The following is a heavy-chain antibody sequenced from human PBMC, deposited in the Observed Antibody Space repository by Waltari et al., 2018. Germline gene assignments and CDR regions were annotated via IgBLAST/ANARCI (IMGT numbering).Heavy chain of an antibody. V-gene: IGHV3-48*03. J-gene: IGHJ4*02. CDR1: GFTFSSYE. CDR3: ARGYSSSWYSPPIDY. CDR2: IRSSGSTI. Sequence: EVQLVESGGGLVQPGGSLRLSCAASGFTFSSYEMNWVRQAPGKGLEWVSYIRSSGSTIYYADSVKGRFTISRDNAKNSLYRQMNSLRAEDTAVYYCARGYSSSWYSPPIDYWGQGTLVTVSS. D-gene: IGHD6-13*01.